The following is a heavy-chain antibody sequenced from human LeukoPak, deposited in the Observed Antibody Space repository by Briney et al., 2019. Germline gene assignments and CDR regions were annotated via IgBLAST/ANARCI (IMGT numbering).Heavy chain of an antibody. CDR1: GFTFCNYW. Sequence: GGSLRLSCAASGFTFCNYWVHWVRQAPGKGLVWVSRINRDGSTTKYADSVKGRFTVSRDNAKNTLNLQMNSLRAEDTAVYYCARDKKSGESSEIDYWGQGTLVTVSS. CDR2: INRDGSTT. J-gene: IGHJ4*02. CDR3: ARDKKSGESSEIDY. D-gene: IGHD3-10*01. V-gene: IGHV3-74*03.